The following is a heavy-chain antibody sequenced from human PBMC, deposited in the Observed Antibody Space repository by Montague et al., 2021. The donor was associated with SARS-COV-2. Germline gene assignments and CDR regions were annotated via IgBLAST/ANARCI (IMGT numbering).Heavy chain of an antibody. Sequence: SLRLSCAASGFSFSSFSMHWVRQAPGKGLESLAVVSTDVNEKYYSGSVRGRFTISRDNSKNTVSLQVNSPRVEDTAVYYCVRDPGMNGLDIWGQGTRVTVSS. CDR2: VSTDVNEK. CDR1: GFSFSSFS. D-gene: IGHD2-8*01. CDR3: VRDPGMNGLDI. J-gene: IGHJ3*02. V-gene: IGHV3-30*04.